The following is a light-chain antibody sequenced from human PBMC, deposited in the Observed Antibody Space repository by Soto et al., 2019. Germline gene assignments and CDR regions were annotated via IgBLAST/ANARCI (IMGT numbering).Light chain of an antibody. CDR2: DAS. Sequence: EMLMTQSPASLSVSPGENVSLSCWASQSVTNKLAWYQQRPGQPPRLLLHDASTRATGVPATFSGSGSGTDFTLTISSLQSEDLGFYYCLQYHYWPWTFGQGTKVDIK. CDR3: LQYHYWPWT. J-gene: IGKJ1*01. CDR1: QSVTNK. V-gene: IGKV3-15*01.